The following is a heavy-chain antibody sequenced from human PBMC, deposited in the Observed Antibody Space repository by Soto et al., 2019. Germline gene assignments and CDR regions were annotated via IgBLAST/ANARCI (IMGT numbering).Heavy chain of an antibody. CDR1: GFTFSSYD. J-gene: IGHJ5*02. Sequence: PGGSLRLSCAASGFTFSSYDMHWVRQATGKGLEWVSAIGTAGDTYYPGSVKGRFTISRENAKNSLYIQMNSLRAGDTAVYYCARGLYDSSGYYHIDPWGQGTLVTVSS. V-gene: IGHV3-13*01. D-gene: IGHD3-22*01. CDR3: ARGLYDSSGYYHIDP. CDR2: IGTAGDT.